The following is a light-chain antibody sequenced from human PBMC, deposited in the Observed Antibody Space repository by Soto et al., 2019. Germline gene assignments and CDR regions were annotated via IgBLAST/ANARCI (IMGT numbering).Light chain of an antibody. CDR3: QQSYSTPRT. CDR1: QSIDNY. Sequence: DIQMTQSPSSLSASIGDRANITCRASQSIDNYVNWYQQKPGKATKVLIYAASSLQSGIPSRFSGTGSGTDFTLTISSLQPEDFATYYCQQSYSTPRTFGPGTKVDLK. CDR2: AAS. V-gene: IGKV1-39*01. J-gene: IGKJ3*01.